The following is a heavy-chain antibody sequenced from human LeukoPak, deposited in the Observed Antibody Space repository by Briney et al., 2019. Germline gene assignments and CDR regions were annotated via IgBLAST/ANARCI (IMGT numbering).Heavy chain of an antibody. D-gene: IGHD3-9*01. CDR1: VYTFTIYG. CDR3: ARVPTLMTRYLPSDY. CDR2: INAYNGVT. V-gene: IGHV1-18*01. J-gene: IGHJ4*02. Sequence: ASLWDSCEASVYTFTIYGISWGRHTPGQGVWWVWWINAYNGVTNYVQNLQSGVTLSTDTSTSTAYMELRSLRSDDTAVYYCARVPTLMTRYLPSDYWGQGTLVTVSS.